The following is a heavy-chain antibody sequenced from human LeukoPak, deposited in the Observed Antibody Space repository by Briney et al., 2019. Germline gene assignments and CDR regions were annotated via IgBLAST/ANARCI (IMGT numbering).Heavy chain of an antibody. D-gene: IGHD5-18*01. CDR3: ASHTGYSYVGNFDY. CDR1: GGTFSSYA. J-gene: IGHJ4*02. Sequence: GASVKVSCKASGGTFSSYAISWVRQAPGQGLEWMGGIIPIFGTANYAQKFQGRVTITADKSTSTAYMELSSLRSEDTAVYYCASHTGYSYVGNFDYWGQGTLVTVSS. V-gene: IGHV1-69*06. CDR2: IIPIFGTA.